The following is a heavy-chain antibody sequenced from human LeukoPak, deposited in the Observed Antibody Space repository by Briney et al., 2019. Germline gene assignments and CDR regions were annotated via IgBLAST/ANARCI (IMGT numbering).Heavy chain of an antibody. J-gene: IGHJ3*02. CDR3: AGHAGLRQCSGGSCYRRAFDI. D-gene: IGHD2-15*01. Sequence: SETLSLTCIVSGDSISSYYWSCIRQPPGKGLESIGFISYSGSTNHTPSPRSRVTISLDTSRTQFSLHLSSVTAAHTPMYSSAGHAGLRQCSGGSCYRRAFDIWGQGTVVTVSS. V-gene: IGHV4-59*08. CDR2: ISYSGST. CDR1: GDSISSYY.